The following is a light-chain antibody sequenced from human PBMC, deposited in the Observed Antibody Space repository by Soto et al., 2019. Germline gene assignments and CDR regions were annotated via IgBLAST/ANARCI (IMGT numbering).Light chain of an antibody. V-gene: IGKV3-11*01. CDR3: QQRNTWPQT. Sequence: EIVLTQSPATLSLSPGERATLSCRASQSVSSYLAWYQQKPGQAPRLLIYDASNRATGIPARFSGSGSGTDFTLTISSLEPEDFAIYYCQQRNTWPQTFGQGTKVDI. J-gene: IGKJ1*01. CDR2: DAS. CDR1: QSVSSY.